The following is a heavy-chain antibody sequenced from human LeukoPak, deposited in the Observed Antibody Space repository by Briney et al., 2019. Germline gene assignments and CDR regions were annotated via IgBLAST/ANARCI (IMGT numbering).Heavy chain of an antibody. CDR3: ASDCSGGSCYYYYGMDV. Sequence: SVKVSCKASGGTFSSYAISWVRQAPGQGLEWMGIINPSGGSTNYAQKFQGRVTITADESTSTAYMELSSLRSEDTAVYYCASDCSGGSCYYYYGMDVWGQGTTVTVSS. D-gene: IGHD2-15*01. CDR2: INPSGGST. J-gene: IGHJ6*02. V-gene: IGHV1-69*11. CDR1: GGTFSSYA.